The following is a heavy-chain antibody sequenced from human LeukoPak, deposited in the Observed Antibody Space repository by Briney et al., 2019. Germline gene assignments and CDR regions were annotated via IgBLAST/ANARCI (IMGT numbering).Heavy chain of an antibody. J-gene: IGHJ3*02. CDR2: TYYRSKWYN. CDR1: WDSVSSNSAA. D-gene: IGHD5-24*01. Sequence: SQTLSLTCAISWDSVSSNSAAWNWIRQSPSRGLEWLGRTYYRSKWYNDYAVSMKSRITINPDTSRNQFSLQLNSMTPGDTAVYYCARDRDGWDAFDIWGQGTMVTVSS. V-gene: IGHV6-1*01. CDR3: ARDRDGWDAFDI.